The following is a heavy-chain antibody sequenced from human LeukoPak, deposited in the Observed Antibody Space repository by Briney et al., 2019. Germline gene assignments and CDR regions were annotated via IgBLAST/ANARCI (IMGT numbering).Heavy chain of an antibody. D-gene: IGHD2-2*02. J-gene: IGHJ4*02. V-gene: IGHV1-2*02. CDR2: INPNSGGA. CDR3: ATGHIVVVPAARPPSIAARKYFDY. CDR1: GYTFTGYY. Sequence: ASVKVSCKASGYTFTGYYMHWVRQAPGQGLEWMGWINPNSGGANYAQKFQGRVTMTRDTSISTAYMELSRLRSDDTAVYYCATGHIVVVPAARPPSIAARKYFDYWGQGTLVTVSS.